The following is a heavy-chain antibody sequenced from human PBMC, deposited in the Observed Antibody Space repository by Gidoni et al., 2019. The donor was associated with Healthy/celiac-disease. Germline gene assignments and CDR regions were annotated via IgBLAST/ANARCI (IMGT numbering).Heavy chain of an antibody. V-gene: IGHV3-7*01. CDR1: GFTFSSYW. CDR3: ARDRVLQSIRLYYYYGMDV. D-gene: IGHD4-4*01. J-gene: IGHJ6*02. Sequence: EVQLVESGGGLVQPGGSLRLSCAASGFTFSSYWMSWVRQAPGKGPEWVANIKKDGSEKYYVDSVKGRFTISRDNAKSSLYLQMNSLRAEDTAVYYCARDRVLQSIRLYYYYGMDVWGQGTTVTVSS. CDR2: IKKDGSEK.